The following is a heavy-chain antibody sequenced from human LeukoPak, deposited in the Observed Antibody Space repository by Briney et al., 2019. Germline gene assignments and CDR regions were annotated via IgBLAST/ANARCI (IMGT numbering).Heavy chain of an antibody. V-gene: IGHV3-7*03. CDR3: ASGLELDY. CDR2: IKQDGSEK. CDR1: GFTFSSYW. Sequence: GGSLRLSCAASGFTFSSYWMRCVRQAPGKGLEWVANIKQDGSEKNYVDSVKGRFTISRDNAKNSLYLQMNSLRAEDTAVYYCASGLELDYWGQGTLVTVSS. J-gene: IGHJ4*02.